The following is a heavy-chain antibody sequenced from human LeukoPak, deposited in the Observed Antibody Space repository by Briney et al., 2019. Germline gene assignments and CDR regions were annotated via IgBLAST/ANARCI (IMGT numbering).Heavy chain of an antibody. Sequence: PGGSLRLSCAASGFTFSSYGMHWVRQAPGKGLEWVAVIWYDGSNKYYADSVKGRFTISRDNSKNTLYLQMNSLRAEDTAVYYGARGFIAAAGTVDYWGQGTLVTVSS. V-gene: IGHV3-33*01. CDR1: GFTFSSYG. CDR3: ARGFIAAAGTVDY. CDR2: IWYDGSNK. J-gene: IGHJ4*02. D-gene: IGHD6-13*01.